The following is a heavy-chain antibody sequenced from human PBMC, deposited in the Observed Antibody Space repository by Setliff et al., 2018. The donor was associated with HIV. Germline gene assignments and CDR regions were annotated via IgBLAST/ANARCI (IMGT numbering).Heavy chain of an antibody. Sequence: SETLSLTCNVSGGSISSSSYYWGWIRQPPGKGLEWIGSIYYSGSTYYNPSLKSRVTISVDTSKNQFSLKLSSVTAADTAVYYCMIAVAADAFDIWGQGTKVTVS. J-gene: IGHJ3*02. V-gene: IGHV4-39*01. CDR3: MIAVAADAFDI. CDR1: GGSISSSSYY. D-gene: IGHD6-19*01. CDR2: IYYSGST.